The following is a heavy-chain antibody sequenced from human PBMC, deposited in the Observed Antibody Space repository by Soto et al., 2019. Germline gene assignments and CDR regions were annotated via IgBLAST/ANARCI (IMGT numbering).Heavy chain of an antibody. Sequence: SSVKVSSKAAGGTSSSYAISWVRQAPGQGLEWMGGIIPIFGTANYAQKFQGRVTITADESTSTAYMELSSLRSEDTAVYYCAREDVVPGAFDIWGQGTMVTGSS. CDR2: IIPIFGTA. CDR3: AREDVVPGAFDI. CDR1: GGTSSSYA. V-gene: IGHV1-69*13. J-gene: IGHJ3*02. D-gene: IGHD2-15*01.